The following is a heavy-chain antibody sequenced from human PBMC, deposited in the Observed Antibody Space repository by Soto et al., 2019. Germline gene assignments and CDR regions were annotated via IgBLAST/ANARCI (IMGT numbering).Heavy chain of an antibody. CDR3: ARAGRNTYYDILTGYYHNWFDP. V-gene: IGHV1-3*01. D-gene: IGHD3-9*01. CDR2: INAGNGNT. J-gene: IGHJ5*02. CDR1: GYTFTSYA. Sequence: GASMKVSCKASGYTFTSYAMHWVRQAPGQRLEWMGWINAGNGNTKYSQKLQGRVTITRDTSASTAYMELSSLRSEDTAVYYCARAGRNTYYDILTGYYHNWFDPWGQGTLVTVSS.